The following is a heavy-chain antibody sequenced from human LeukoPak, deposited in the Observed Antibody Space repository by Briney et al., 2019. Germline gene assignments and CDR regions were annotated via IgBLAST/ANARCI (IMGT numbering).Heavy chain of an antibody. Sequence: TSVKVSCKASGGTFSSYAISWVRQAPGQGLEWMGGIIPIFGTANYAQKFQGRVTITADKSTSTAYMELSSLRSEDTAVYYCARIRVVKDSYYFDYWGQGTLVTVSS. J-gene: IGHJ4*02. CDR2: IIPIFGTA. CDR1: GGTFSSYA. D-gene: IGHD2-8*02. V-gene: IGHV1-69*06. CDR3: ARIRVVKDSYYFDY.